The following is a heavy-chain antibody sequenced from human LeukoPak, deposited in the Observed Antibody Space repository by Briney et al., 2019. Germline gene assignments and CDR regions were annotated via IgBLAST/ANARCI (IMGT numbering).Heavy chain of an antibody. D-gene: IGHD5-24*01. Sequence: GVSLRLSCAASGFTVSSNYMNWVRQAPGKGLEWVSVIYGGGNIYYADSVKGRFTISRDNSKNTLYLQMNSLRAEDTAVYYCARGAGYNYPYYFDYWGQGTQVTVSS. V-gene: IGHV3-53*01. J-gene: IGHJ4*02. CDR3: ARGAGYNYPYYFDY. CDR1: GFTVSSNY. CDR2: IYGGGNI.